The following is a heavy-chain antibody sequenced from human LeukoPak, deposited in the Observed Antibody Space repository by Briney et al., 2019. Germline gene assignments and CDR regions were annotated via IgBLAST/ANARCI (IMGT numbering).Heavy chain of an antibody. D-gene: IGHD2-15*01. J-gene: IGHJ4*02. CDR2: IYYSGST. V-gene: IGHV4-59*12. CDR1: GGSISSYY. CDR3: ARDSPPAYCSSGSCYFDS. Sequence: SETLSLTCTVSGGSISSYYWSWIRQPPGKGLEWIGYIYYSGSTDYNPSLKSRVTTSRDTPKNEFSLILSSLTAADTAVYYCARDSPPAYCSSGSCYFDSWGQGTLVTVSS.